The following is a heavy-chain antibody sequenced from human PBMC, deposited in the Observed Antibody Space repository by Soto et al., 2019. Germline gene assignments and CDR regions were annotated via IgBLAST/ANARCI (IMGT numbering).Heavy chain of an antibody. CDR2: ISYDGSNK. Sequence: GGSLRLSCAASGFTFSSYAMHWVRQAPGKGLEWVAVISYDGSNKYYADSVKGRFTISRDNSKNTLYLQMNSLRAEDTAVYYCATLRDFDYWGQGTLVTVSS. CDR1: GFTFSSYA. CDR3: ATLRDFDY. J-gene: IGHJ4*02. V-gene: IGHV3-30-3*01.